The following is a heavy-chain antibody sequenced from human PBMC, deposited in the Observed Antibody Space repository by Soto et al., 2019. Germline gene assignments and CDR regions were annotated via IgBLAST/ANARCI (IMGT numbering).Heavy chain of an antibody. CDR3: ARSIRLHLGELSPDTDYYFDY. V-gene: IGHV1-18*01. CDR2: ISAYNGNT. Sequence: GASVKVSCKDSGYTFTSYGISWVRQAPGQGLEWMGWISAYNGNTNYAQKLQGRVTMTTDTSTSTAYMELRSLRSDDTAVYYCARSIRLHLGELSPDTDYYFDYWGQGTLVTVSS. J-gene: IGHJ4*02. D-gene: IGHD3-16*02. CDR1: GYTFTSYG.